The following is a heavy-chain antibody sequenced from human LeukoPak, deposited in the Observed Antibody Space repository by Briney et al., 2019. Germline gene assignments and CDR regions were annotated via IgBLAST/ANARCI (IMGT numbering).Heavy chain of an antibody. V-gene: IGHV3-30*18. Sequence: GGSLRLSCAASGFTFSSYGMRWVRQAPGKGLEWVAVISYDGSNKYYADSVKGRFTISRDNSKNTLYLQMNSLRAEDTAVYYCAKNPGGSYSGTMDVWGQGTTVTVSS. D-gene: IGHD1-26*01. CDR3: AKNPGGSYSGTMDV. J-gene: IGHJ6*02. CDR1: GFTFSSYG. CDR2: ISYDGSNK.